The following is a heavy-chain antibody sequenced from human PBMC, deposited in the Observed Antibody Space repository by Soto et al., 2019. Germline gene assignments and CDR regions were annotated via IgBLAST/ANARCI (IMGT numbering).Heavy chain of an antibody. Sequence: QVQLQESGPGLVKPSQTLSLTCTVSGGSISSGGYYWSWIRQHPGKGLEWIGYIYYSGSTYYNPSLKSRVTISVDTSNNQFSLKLSSVTAADTAVYYCARGYDSSGYSEWYFDLWGRGTLVTVSS. D-gene: IGHD3-22*01. CDR1: GGSISSGGYY. J-gene: IGHJ2*01. V-gene: IGHV4-31*03. CDR2: IYYSGST. CDR3: ARGYDSSGYSEWYFDL.